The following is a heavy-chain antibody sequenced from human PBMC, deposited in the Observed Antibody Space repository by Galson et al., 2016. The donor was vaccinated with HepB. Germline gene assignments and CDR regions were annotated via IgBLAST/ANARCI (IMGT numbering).Heavy chain of an antibody. CDR3: ARANVVLNYHYYYTMDG. J-gene: IGHJ6*02. CDR2: TYYRSKWYH. V-gene: IGHV6-1*01. Sequence: CAISGDSVSSNSAAWNWIRQSPSRGLEWLGRTYYRSKWYHDYAVSVKSRITISPDTSKNQFSLQMNSVTPEDTAVYYCARANVVLNYHYYYTMDGWGQGTTVTVSS. CDR1: GDSVSSNSAA. D-gene: IGHD2-2*01.